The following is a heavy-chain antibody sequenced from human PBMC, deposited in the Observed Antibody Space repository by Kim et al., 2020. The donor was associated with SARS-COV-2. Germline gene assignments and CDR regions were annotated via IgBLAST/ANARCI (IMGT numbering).Heavy chain of an antibody. CDR3: ARGNLEQQLVLGYFDY. J-gene: IGHJ4*02. V-gene: IGHV3-21*01. CDR2: ISSSSSYI. CDR1: GFTFSSYS. D-gene: IGHD6-13*01. Sequence: GGSLRLSCAASGFTFSSYSMNWVRQAPGKGLEWVSSISSSSSYIYYADSVKGRFTISRDNAKNSLYLQMNSLRAEDTAVYYCARGNLEQQLVLGYFDYWGQGTLVTVSS.